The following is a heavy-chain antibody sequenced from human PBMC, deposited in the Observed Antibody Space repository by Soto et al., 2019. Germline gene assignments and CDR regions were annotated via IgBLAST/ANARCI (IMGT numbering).Heavy chain of an antibody. CDR2: IIPIFGTA. Sequence: ASVRVSCKASGWTFSSYAISWVGQAPGQGREWMGGIIPIFGTANYAQKFQGRVTITADESTSTAYMELSSLRSEDTAVYYCARSPVVPAAIRDDNWFDPWGQGTLVTVSS. CDR3: ARSPVVPAAIRDDNWFDP. J-gene: IGHJ5*02. D-gene: IGHD2-2*01. V-gene: IGHV1-69*13. CDR1: GWTFSSYA.